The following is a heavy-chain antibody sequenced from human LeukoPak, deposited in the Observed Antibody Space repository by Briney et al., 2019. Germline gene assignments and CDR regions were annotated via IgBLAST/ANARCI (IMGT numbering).Heavy chain of an antibody. J-gene: IGHJ5*02. Sequence: KPSETLSLTCTVSGGSISSYYWSWTRQPPGKGLEWIGYIYTSGSTNYNPSLKSRVTISVDTSKNQFSLKLSSVTAADTAVYYCARHDDSSGEGWFDPWGQGTLVTVSS. CDR3: ARHDDSSGEGWFDP. D-gene: IGHD6-19*01. CDR2: IYTSGST. V-gene: IGHV4-4*09. CDR1: GGSISSYY.